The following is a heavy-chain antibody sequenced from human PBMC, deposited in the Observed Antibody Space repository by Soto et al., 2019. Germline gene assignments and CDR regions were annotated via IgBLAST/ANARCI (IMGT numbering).Heavy chain of an antibody. D-gene: IGHD2-2*01. CDR2: IIPIPGTA. V-gene: IGHV1-69*01. Sequence: QVQLVQSGADVKKPGSSVKVSCKASGGTFGSYAISWVRQAPGQGLEWMGGIIPIPGTANYAQKFQGRVTIAADESTSTAYMELSSRRSEDTAVYYCARSQGSSTSLEIYYYYYYGMDVWGQGTTVTVSS. CDR3: ARSQGSSTSLEIYYYYYYGMDV. J-gene: IGHJ6*02. CDR1: GGTFGSYA.